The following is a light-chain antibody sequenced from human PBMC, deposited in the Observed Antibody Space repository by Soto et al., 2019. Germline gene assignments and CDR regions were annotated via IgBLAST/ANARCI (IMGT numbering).Light chain of an antibody. CDR2: AAT. CDR3: QQSSNSPPT. Sequence: DIQMTQSPSSLSASVGDRVTITCPASQNIDSFLNWYQQKPGKAPKLLVYAATTLQSGVPSRFSGSESGTYFTLTINSLQPEDFAAYYCQQSSNSPPTFGQGTKLEIK. CDR1: QNIDSF. J-gene: IGKJ2*01. V-gene: IGKV1-39*01.